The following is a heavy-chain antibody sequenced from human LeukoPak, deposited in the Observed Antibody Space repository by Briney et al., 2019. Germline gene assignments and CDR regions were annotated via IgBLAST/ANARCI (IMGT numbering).Heavy chain of an antibody. CDR3: ARVAAAVGTLYYFDY. CDR2: ISAYNGNT. D-gene: IGHD6-13*01. J-gene: IGHJ4*02. Sequence: ASVKVSCKASGYTFTSYGISWVRQAPGQGLEWMGWISAYNGNTNYAQKLQGRVTMTTDTSTSTAYMELRSLRSDDTAVYYCARVAAAVGTLYYFDYWGQGSLVTVSS. V-gene: IGHV1-18*01. CDR1: GYTFTSYG.